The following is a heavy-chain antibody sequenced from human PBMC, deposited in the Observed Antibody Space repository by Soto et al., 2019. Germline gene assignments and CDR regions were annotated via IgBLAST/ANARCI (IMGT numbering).Heavy chain of an antibody. Sequence: GGSLRLSCAASGFTFSDYYMSWIRQAPGKGLEWVSYISSSGSTIYYADSVKGRFTISRDNDKNSMYLQMNSLRAEDTAVYYCASSITIFGVVIIHWGQGNLVTVSS. CDR2: ISSSGSTI. V-gene: IGHV3-11*01. D-gene: IGHD3-3*01. J-gene: IGHJ4*02. CDR3: ASSITIFGVVIIH. CDR1: GFTFSDYY.